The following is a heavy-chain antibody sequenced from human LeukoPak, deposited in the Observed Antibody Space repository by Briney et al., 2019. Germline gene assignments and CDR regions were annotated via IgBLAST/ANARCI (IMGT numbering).Heavy chain of an antibody. CDR3: ASRTHSGWYVYYYMDV. CDR1: GFTFSSYA. J-gene: IGHJ6*03. V-gene: IGHV3-66*01. D-gene: IGHD6-19*01. CDR2: IYSGGST. Sequence: PGGSLRLSCAASGFTFSSYAMSWVRQAPGKGLEWVSVIYSGGSTYYADSVKGRFTISRDNSKNTLYLQMNSLRAEDTAVYYCASRTHSGWYVYYYMDVWGKGTTVTVSS.